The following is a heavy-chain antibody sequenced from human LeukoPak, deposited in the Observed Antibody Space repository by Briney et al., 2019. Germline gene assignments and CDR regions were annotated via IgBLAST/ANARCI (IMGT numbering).Heavy chain of an antibody. V-gene: IGHV4-59*08. CDR1: GGSISSYY. CDR3: ARGSGWSYFDY. CDR2: IYYSGST. D-gene: IGHD6-19*01. Sequence: SETLSLTSTVSGGSISSYYWSWIRQPPGKGLEWIGYIYYSGSTNYNPSLKSRVTISVDTSKNQFSLKLSSVTAADTAVYYCARGSGWSYFDYWGQGTLVTVSS. J-gene: IGHJ4*02.